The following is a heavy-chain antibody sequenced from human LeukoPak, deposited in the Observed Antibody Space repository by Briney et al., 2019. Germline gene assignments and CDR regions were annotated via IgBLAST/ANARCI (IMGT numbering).Heavy chain of an antibody. D-gene: IGHD1-1*01. J-gene: IGHJ4*02. CDR3: ARDWNDEGAYYFDY. CDR2: ISSSSSYI. V-gene: IGHV3-21*01. Sequence: PGRSLRLSCAASGFTFDDYAMHWVRQAPGKGLEWVSSISSSSSYIYYADSVKGRFTISRDNAKNSLYLQMNSLRAEDTAVYYCARDWNDEGAYYFDYWGQGTLVTVSS. CDR1: GFTFDDYA.